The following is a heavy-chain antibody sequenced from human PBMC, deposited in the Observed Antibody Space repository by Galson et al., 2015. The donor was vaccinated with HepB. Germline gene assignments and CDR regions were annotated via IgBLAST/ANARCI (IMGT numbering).Heavy chain of an antibody. CDR1: GGTFSTSG. Sequence: SVKVSCKASGGTFSTSGINWVRQAPGQGLEWMGGIIPFFGTTNYAQKFQGRVMITADKSTDTAYMELSSLRSEDTAVYYCARAPFYYVSSGNHYYYYYGLDVWGQGTTVTVSS. J-gene: IGHJ6*02. CDR3: ARAPFYYVSSGNHYYYYYGLDV. CDR2: IIPFFGTT. V-gene: IGHV1-69*06. D-gene: IGHD3-22*01.